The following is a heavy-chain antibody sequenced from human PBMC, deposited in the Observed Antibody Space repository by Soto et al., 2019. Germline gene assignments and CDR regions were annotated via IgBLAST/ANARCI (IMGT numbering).Heavy chain of an antibody. V-gene: IGHV3-23*01. Sequence: EVQLLESGGGLVQPGGSLRLSCAASGFSFSSYAMNWVRQPPGKGLEGFSAFSDGGSNTHYTDSVKGRFTISRDNSKNTVFLQMNSLRAEDTAVYYCAILDSSTWYTGYYFDYWGQGTLVTVSS. CDR2: FSDGGSNT. D-gene: IGHD6-13*01. CDR3: AILDSSTWYTGYYFDY. J-gene: IGHJ4*02. CDR1: GFSFSSYA.